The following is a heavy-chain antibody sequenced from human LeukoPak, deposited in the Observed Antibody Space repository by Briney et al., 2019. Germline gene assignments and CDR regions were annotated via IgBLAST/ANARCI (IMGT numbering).Heavy chain of an antibody. J-gene: IGHJ4*02. CDR3: AKDRSSTTSCSNY. D-gene: IGHD2-2*01. CDR2: VTGSSSNT. Sequence: QAGGSLRLSCSASGFNFSNYAMTWVRQAPGKGLEWVSAVTGSSSNTYYADSVKGRFTISRDNSKNMLYLEMNSLRVEDTAIYYCAKDRSSTTSCSNYWGRGTLVTVSS. CDR1: GFNFSNYA. V-gene: IGHV3-23*01.